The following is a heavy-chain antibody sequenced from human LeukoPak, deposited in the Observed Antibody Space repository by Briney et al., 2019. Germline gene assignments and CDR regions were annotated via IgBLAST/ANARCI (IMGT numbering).Heavy chain of an antibody. CDR1: GFTFSSYA. Sequence: GGSLRLSCAASGFTFSSYAMSWVRQAPGKGLEWVSAISGSGGSTYYADSVKGRFTISRDNSKNTLYLQMNSLRAEDTAVYYGAKVKPLRYYGSGSYPYFDYWGQGTLVTVSS. CDR2: ISGSGGST. CDR3: AKVKPLRYYGSGSYPYFDY. V-gene: IGHV3-23*01. J-gene: IGHJ4*02. D-gene: IGHD3-10*01.